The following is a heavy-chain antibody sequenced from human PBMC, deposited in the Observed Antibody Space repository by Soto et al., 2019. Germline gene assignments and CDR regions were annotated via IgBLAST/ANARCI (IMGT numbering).Heavy chain of an antibody. V-gene: IGHV5-51*01. Sequence: PGESLKISCKGSGYNFAGYWIAWVRQMPGKGLELMGIIYPSDSDTRYRPSFQGQVTISADKSISSAYLQWSSLRASDTAMYYCATGGVSTRTFDYWGQGTTVTVSS. D-gene: IGHD3-3*01. J-gene: IGHJ4*02. CDR1: GYNFAGYW. CDR2: IYPSDSDT. CDR3: ATGGVSTRTFDY.